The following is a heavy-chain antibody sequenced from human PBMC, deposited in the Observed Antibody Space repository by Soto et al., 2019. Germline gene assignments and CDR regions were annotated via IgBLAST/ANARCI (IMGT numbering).Heavy chain of an antibody. D-gene: IGHD1-26*01. J-gene: IGHJ6*02. Sequence: GASVKVSCKASGGTFSSYAISWVRQAPGQGLEWMGGIIPIFGTANYAQKFQDRVTITADESTSTAYMELSSLRSEDTAVYYCARVSGSWGGYYYGMDVWGQGTTVTVSS. CDR1: GGTFSSYA. V-gene: IGHV1-69*13. CDR3: ARVSGSWGGYYYGMDV. CDR2: IIPIFGTA.